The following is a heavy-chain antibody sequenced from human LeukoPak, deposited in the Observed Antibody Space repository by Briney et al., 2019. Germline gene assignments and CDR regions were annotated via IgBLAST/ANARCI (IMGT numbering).Heavy chain of an antibody. CDR3: AREYYGDYKNWFDP. CDR2: INPNSGGT. D-gene: IGHD4-17*01. J-gene: IGHJ5*02. V-gene: IGHV1-2*02. Sequence: GASVKVSCKASGYTFTGYYMHWVRQAPGQGLEWMGWINPNSGGTNYAQKFQGRVTMTRDTSISTAYMELSRLRSDDTAVYYCAREYYGDYKNWFDPWGQGTLVTVSS. CDR1: GYTFTGYY.